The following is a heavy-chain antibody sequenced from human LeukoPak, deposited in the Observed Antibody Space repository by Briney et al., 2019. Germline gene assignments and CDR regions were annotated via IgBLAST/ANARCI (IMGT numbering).Heavy chain of an antibody. CDR3: ANRLSIGYTYGYPEYFDY. CDR2: ISGSGGST. D-gene: IGHD5-18*01. CDR1: VFTFSSYG. Sequence: GGSLRLSCAASVFTFSSYGMSWVRPAPGKGREWVSGISGSGGSTYYADSVKGRLTISRENSKNTLYLQINSLRAAGTAVYYCANRLSIGYTYGYPEYFDYWGQGTLVTVSS. V-gene: IGHV3-23*01. J-gene: IGHJ4*02.